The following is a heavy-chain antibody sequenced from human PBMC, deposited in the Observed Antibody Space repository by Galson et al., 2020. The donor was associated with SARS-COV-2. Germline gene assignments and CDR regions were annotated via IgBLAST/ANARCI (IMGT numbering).Heavy chain of an antibody. CDR3: ARPRPDYYYYYYMDV. CDR2: INHSGST. V-gene: IGHV4-34*01. Sequence: SETLSLTCAVYGGSFSGYYWSWIRQPPGKGLEWIGEINHSGSTNYNPSLKSRVTISVDTSKNQFSLKLSSVTAADTAVYYCARPRPDYYYYYYMDVWGKGTTVTVSS. J-gene: IGHJ6*03. D-gene: IGHD3-10*01. CDR1: GGSFSGYY.